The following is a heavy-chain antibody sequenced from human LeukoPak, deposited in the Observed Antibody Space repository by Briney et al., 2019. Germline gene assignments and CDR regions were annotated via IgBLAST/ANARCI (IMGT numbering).Heavy chain of an antibody. CDR3: ARGTVLLKNWFDP. CDR2: IYYSGST. CDR1: GGSISSFY. V-gene: IGHV4-59*01. Sequence: SETLSLTCIVSGGSISSFYWSWIRQPPGKGLQWIGYIYYSGSTNYNPSLTSRVTMSVDTSKNQFSLKLRSVTAADTAVYYCARGTVLLKNWFDPWGQGTLVTVSS. D-gene: IGHD3-10*01. J-gene: IGHJ5*02.